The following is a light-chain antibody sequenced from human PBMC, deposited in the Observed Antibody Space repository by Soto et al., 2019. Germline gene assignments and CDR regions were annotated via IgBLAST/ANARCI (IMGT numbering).Light chain of an antibody. CDR2: RAS. V-gene: IGKV1-27*01. CDR3: QKFNTTPLT. Sequence: DIQMTQSPSSLSASVGDRVTITCRASQGISDYLAWYPQKPGKVPKLMIYRASTLQSGVPSRFSGSGSATDYTLTISSLQTEDVATYYCQKFNTTPLTFGQGTLLEIK. J-gene: IGKJ5*01. CDR1: QGISDY.